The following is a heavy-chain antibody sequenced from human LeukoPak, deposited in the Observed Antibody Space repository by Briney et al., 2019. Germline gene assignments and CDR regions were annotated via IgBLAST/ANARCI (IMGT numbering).Heavy chain of an antibody. CDR2: IYTSGST. Sequence: SETLSLTCTVSGGSISSGSYYWSWIRQPAGKGLEWIGRIYTSGSTNYNPSLKSRVTISVDTSKDQFSLKLSSVTAADTAVYYCARDPRGIVGANHNYFDPWGQGTLVTVSS. CDR3: ARDPRGIVGANHNYFDP. CDR1: GGSISSGSYY. V-gene: IGHV4-61*02. J-gene: IGHJ5*02. D-gene: IGHD1-26*01.